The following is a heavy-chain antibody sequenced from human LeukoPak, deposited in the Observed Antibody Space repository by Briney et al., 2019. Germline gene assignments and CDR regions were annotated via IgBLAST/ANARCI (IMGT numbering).Heavy chain of an antibody. CDR1: GFTFSSYG. CDR3: AKERGYSSGYIFDY. Sequence: GGSLRLSCAASGFTFSSYGMHWVRQAPGKGLEWVAFIRYDGSNKYYADSVKGRFTISTDNSKNTLYLQMNSLRAEDTAVYYCAKERGYSSGYIFDYWGQGTLVTVSS. D-gene: IGHD3-22*01. V-gene: IGHV3-30*02. J-gene: IGHJ4*02. CDR2: IRYDGSNK.